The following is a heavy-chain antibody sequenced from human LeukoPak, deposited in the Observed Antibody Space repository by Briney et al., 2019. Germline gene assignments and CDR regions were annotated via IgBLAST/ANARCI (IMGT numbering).Heavy chain of an antibody. Sequence: ASVKVSCKASGYTFTGYYMHWVRQAPGQGLEWMGRIIPNSGGTNYAQKFQGRVTMTRDTSISTAYMELSRLRSDDTAVYYCARVMYYYDSSGYEFAEYFQHWGQGTLVTVSS. D-gene: IGHD3-22*01. CDR2: IIPNSGGT. J-gene: IGHJ1*01. V-gene: IGHV1-2*06. CDR3: ARVMYYYDSSGYEFAEYFQH. CDR1: GYTFTGYY.